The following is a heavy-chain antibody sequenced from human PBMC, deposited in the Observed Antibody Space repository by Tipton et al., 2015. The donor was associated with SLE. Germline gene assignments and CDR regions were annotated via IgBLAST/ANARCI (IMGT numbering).Heavy chain of an antibody. CDR3: ARREGYCSSTSCHRGWYFDL. J-gene: IGHJ2*01. CDR1: AASMGNYY. Sequence: TLSLTCAVYAASMGNYYRISNSHLRGNELAWLGEISHRGSTNYNPSLKSRITISVDTSKNQFSLKLSPVTAADTAVYYCARREGYCSSTSCHRGWYFDLWGSGTLVSVSS. D-gene: IGHD2-2*01. V-gene: IGHV4-34*01. CDR2: ISHRGST.